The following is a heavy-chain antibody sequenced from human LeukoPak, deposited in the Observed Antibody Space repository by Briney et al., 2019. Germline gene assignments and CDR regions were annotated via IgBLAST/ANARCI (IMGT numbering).Heavy chain of an antibody. CDR1: GGSISSYY. Sequence: SETLSLTCTVSGGSISSYYWSWIRQPPGKGLEWIGYIYYSGSTNYNPSLESRVTISVYTSENQFSVKLSSVTAADTAVYYCARLKYYYDSSGYRAEYFQRWGQGTLVTVSS. D-gene: IGHD3-22*01. V-gene: IGHV4-59*01. J-gene: IGHJ1*01. CDR2: IYYSGST. CDR3: ARLKYYYDSSGYRAEYFQR.